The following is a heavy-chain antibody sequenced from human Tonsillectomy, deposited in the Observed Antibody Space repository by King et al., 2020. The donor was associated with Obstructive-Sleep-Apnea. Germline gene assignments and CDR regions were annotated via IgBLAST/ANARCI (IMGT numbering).Heavy chain of an antibody. Sequence: QLQESGPGLVKPSETLSLTCTVSGYSISSGYYWGWIRQPPGKGLEWIGSIYHSGSTYYNPSLEGRVTISVDTSKNQFSLKLSSVTAADTAVYYCAGPSRGVVARSSGFDYWGQGTLVTVSS. CDR1: GYSISSGYY. CDR2: IYHSGST. V-gene: IGHV4-38-2*02. D-gene: IGHD2-15*01. J-gene: IGHJ4*02. CDR3: AGPSRGVVARSSGFDY.